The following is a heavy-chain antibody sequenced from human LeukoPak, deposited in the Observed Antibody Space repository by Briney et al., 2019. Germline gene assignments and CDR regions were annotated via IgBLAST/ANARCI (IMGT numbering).Heavy chain of an antibody. CDR1: GFTFSSYW. CDR2: IKQDGSEK. CDR3: TTLYRLEFDY. Sequence: PGGSLRLSCAASGFTFSSYWMSWVRQAPGKGLEWVANIKQDGSEKYYVDSVKGRFTISRDNAKNSLYLQMNSLKTEDTAVYYCTTLYRLEFDYWGQGTLVTVSS. D-gene: IGHD2/OR15-2a*01. V-gene: IGHV3-7*03. J-gene: IGHJ4*02.